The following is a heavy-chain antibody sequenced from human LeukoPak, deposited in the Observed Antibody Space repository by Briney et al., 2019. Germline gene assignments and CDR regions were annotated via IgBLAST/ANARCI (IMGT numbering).Heavy chain of an antibody. V-gene: IGHV3-53*01. CDR2: INSDDKT. CDR3: AKDLRSIAVAGPLDY. J-gene: IGHJ4*02. Sequence: PGGSLRLSCAASGFTVSSTHMSWVRQAPGKGLEWVSVINSDDKTYYADSVKSRFTISRDKSKNTLYLQMNSLRAEDTAVYYCAKDLRSIAVAGPLDYWGQGTLVTVSS. CDR1: GFTVSSTH. D-gene: IGHD6-19*01.